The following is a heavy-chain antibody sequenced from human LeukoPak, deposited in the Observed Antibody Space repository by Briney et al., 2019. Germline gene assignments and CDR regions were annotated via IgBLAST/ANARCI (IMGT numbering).Heavy chain of an antibody. CDR1: GGSISNYF. J-gene: IGHJ6*03. CDR2: IYYSGNT. Sequence: SETLSLTCTVSGGSISNYFWSWIRQAPGKGLEYIGFIYYSGNTNYNPSFKSRVTISVDTSKKQFSLKLSSVTAADTAVYYCARTSTSYYYMDVWGKGTTVTVSS. CDR3: ARTSTSYYYMDV. V-gene: IGHV4-59*01.